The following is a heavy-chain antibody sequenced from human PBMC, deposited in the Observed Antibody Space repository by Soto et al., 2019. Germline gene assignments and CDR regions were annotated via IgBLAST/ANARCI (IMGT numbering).Heavy chain of an antibody. CDR1: GGTIISSSYY. CDR3: ATLPPRIVVVFTEMPT. Sequence: SETLSLTCTFSGGTIISSSYYWGWIRQPPGKGLEWIGSIYYSGSTYYNPSLKSRVTISVDTSKNQFPLKLSSVTAADTAVYYCATLPPRIVVVFTEMPTWGQGILVTVS. CDR2: IYYSGST. V-gene: IGHV4-39*06. D-gene: IGHD2-21*01. J-gene: IGHJ5*02.